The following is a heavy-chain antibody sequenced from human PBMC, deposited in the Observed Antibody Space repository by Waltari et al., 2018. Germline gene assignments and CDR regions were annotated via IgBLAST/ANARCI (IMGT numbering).Heavy chain of an antibody. Sequence: VQLLESGGGLVQPGGSLSPSCGVSGFTFTTHAINWVRRAPGTGLQWVAAITVNDATYHADSVKGRFTISRDTSKDTVFLQMNSLRAEDTALYYCAKPFYNWDDPLDSWGQGTLVTVSS. J-gene: IGHJ4*02. CDR1: GFTFTTHA. V-gene: IGHV3-23*01. CDR2: ITVNDAT. CDR3: AKPFYNWDDPLDS. D-gene: IGHD1-20*01.